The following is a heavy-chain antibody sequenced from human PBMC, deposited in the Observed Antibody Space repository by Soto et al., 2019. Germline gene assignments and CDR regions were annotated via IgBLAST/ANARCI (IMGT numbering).Heavy chain of an antibody. CDR2: INPYNGHT. Sequence: ASVKVSCKASGYTFDRYYMHWVRQAPGQGLEWMGMINPYNGHTNYAQKVQGRVTMTTETPTTTAYMELRSLRSDDTAVYYCARDFRYNSGWNAEDYYYGMDVWGQGTTVTVSS. CDR1: GYTFDRYY. D-gene: IGHD6-19*01. V-gene: IGHV1-18*04. J-gene: IGHJ6*02. CDR3: ARDFRYNSGWNAEDYYYGMDV.